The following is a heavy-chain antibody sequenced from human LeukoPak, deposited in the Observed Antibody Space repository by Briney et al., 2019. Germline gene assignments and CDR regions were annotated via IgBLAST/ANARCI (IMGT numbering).Heavy chain of an antibody. J-gene: IGHJ4*02. CDR3: TRLGYCSSTTCSYY. D-gene: IGHD2-2*01. V-gene: IGHV4-34*01. CDR1: GGSFSGYY. Sequence: SETLSLTCAVYGGSFSGYYWSWIRQPPGKGLEWIGEINHSGSTNYNPSLKSRVTISVDTSKNQCSLKLSSVAAADTAVYYCTRLGYCSSTTCSYYWGQGTLVTVSS. CDR2: INHSGST.